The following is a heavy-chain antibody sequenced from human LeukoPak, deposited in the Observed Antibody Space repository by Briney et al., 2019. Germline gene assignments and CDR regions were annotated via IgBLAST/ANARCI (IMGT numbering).Heavy chain of an antibody. CDR2: IYYSGST. CDR1: GGSISSHY. D-gene: IGHD6-13*01. CDR3: ARTYSSSWIYYYYYMDV. Sequence: SETLSLTCTVSGGSISSHYWSWIRQPPGKGLEWIGYIYYSGSTNYSPSLKSRVTISVDTSKNQFSLKLSSVTAADTAVYYCARTYSSSWIYYYYYMDVWGKGTTVTVSS. J-gene: IGHJ6*03. V-gene: IGHV4-59*11.